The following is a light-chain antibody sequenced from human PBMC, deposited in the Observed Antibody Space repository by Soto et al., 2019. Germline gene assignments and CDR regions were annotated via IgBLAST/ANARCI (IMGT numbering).Light chain of an antibody. Sequence: EIVLTQSPGTLSLSPGERATLSCRASQSVRSNSLAWYQQKPGQAPRLLLSGASSRATGTPCRFSGSGSWTDVTLIISRLEPEDFAEYYCQQYGYSLTFGQGNKVEVK. CDR1: QSVRSNS. CDR2: GAS. V-gene: IGKV3-20*01. J-gene: IGKJ1*01. CDR3: QQYGYSLT.